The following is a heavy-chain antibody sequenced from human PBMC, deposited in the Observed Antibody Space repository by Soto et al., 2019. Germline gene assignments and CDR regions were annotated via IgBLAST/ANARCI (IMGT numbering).Heavy chain of an antibody. CDR1: GCTFSNFG. CDR2: LTGNGGTT. V-gene: IGHV3-23*01. D-gene: IGHD2-2*01. Sequence: AGSLRLSCEASGCTFSNFGMSWVRQVPGKGLEWVSGLTGNGGTTYYADSVKGRFTISRDNSKKTLSLQVNSLRADDTAVYYCARGGQYQQPYQFDFWGQGTLVTVSS. J-gene: IGHJ4*02. CDR3: ARGGQYQQPYQFDF.